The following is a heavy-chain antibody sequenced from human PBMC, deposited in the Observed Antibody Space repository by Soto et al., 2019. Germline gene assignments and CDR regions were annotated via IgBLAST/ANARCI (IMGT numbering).Heavy chain of an antibody. CDR1: GFTFSNAW. CDR2: IKSKTDGGTT. D-gene: IGHD3-22*01. CDR3: TTDSYYYDSSGYYFTDY. Sequence: EVQLVESGGGLVKPGGSLRLSCAASGFTFSNAWMSWVRQAPGKGLEWVGRIKSKTDGGTTDYAAPVEGRFTISRDDSKNTLYLQMNSLKTEDTAVYYCTTDSYYYDSSGYYFTDYWGQGTLVTVSS. J-gene: IGHJ4*02. V-gene: IGHV3-15*01.